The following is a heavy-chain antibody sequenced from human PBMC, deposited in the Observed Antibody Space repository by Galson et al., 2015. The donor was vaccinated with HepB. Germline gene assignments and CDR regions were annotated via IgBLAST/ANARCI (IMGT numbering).Heavy chain of an antibody. Sequence: SVKVSCKASGYSFSRFGITWVRQAPGQGLEWMGRIIPILGISNYAQKFQGRVTITADKSTSAAYMQLSSLRSEDTAVYYCARDPELWFGDPPYGDPNNEGSWGQGTLVTVSS. D-gene: IGHD3-10*01. CDR2: IIPILGIS. J-gene: IGHJ5*02. CDR1: GYSFSRFG. V-gene: IGHV1-69*04. CDR3: ARDPELWFGDPPYGDPNNEGS.